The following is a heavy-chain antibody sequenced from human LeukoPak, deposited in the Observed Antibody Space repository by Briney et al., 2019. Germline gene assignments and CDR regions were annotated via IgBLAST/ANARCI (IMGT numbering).Heavy chain of an antibody. J-gene: IGHJ4*02. CDR3: ARDPRISSGWYFDD. CDR2: TYYRSKWNN. Sequence: SQTLSLTCAISGDSVSSKSATWNWIRQSPSRGLEWLGKTYYRSKWNNDYALSVESRITINPDTVKNQFSLHLDSVTPEDTAVYFRARDPRISSGWYFDDWGQGTLVTVSS. CDR1: GDSVSSKSAT. D-gene: IGHD6-25*01. V-gene: IGHV6-1*01.